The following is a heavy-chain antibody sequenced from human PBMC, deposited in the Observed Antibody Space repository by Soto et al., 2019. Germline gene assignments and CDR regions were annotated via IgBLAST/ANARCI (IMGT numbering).Heavy chain of an antibody. V-gene: IGHV4-39*07. CDR2: IYYSGST. J-gene: IGHJ4*02. CDR1: GGSISSSSYY. Sequence: PSETLSLTCTVSGGSISSSSYYWGWIRQPPGKGLEWIGSIYYSGSTYYNPSLKSRVTISVDTSKNQFSLKLSSVTAADTAVYYCARAVPYYYDSSGYYLQGLYYFDYWGQGTLVTVSS. D-gene: IGHD3-22*01. CDR3: ARAVPYYYDSSGYYLQGLYYFDY.